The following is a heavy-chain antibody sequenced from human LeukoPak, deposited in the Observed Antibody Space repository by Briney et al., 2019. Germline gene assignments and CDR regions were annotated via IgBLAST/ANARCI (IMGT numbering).Heavy chain of an antibody. Sequence: GRSLRLSCAASGFTLSSYDMHWVRQAPGKGLEWVAVTWYDGINKYYADSVKGRFTISRDNSKNTLYLQMNSLRAEDTAVYYCAKEGWELGPIDYWGQGTLVTVSS. CDR3: AKEGWELGPIDY. CDR1: GFTLSSYD. J-gene: IGHJ4*02. CDR2: TWYDGINK. V-gene: IGHV3-33*06. D-gene: IGHD1-26*01.